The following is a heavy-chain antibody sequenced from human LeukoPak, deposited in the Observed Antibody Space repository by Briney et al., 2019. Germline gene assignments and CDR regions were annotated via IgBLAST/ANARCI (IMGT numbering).Heavy chain of an antibody. V-gene: IGHV3-53*01. Sequence: QPGGSLRLSCTVSGFTVSSNSMSWVRQAPGKGLEGVSFIYSDNTHYPDSVKGRFTISRDNSKNTLYLQMNSLRAEDTAVYYCARRAGAYSHPYDYWGQGTLVTVSS. CDR3: ARRAGAYSHPYDY. D-gene: IGHD4/OR15-4a*01. CDR1: GFTVSSNS. CDR2: IYSDNT. J-gene: IGHJ4*02.